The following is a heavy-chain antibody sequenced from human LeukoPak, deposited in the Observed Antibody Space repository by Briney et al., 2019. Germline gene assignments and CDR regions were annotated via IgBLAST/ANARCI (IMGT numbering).Heavy chain of an antibody. CDR1: GFTFSSYG. Sequence: GGSLRLSCAASGFTFSSYGMSWVRQAPGKGLEWVSAISATGGTTYYADSVKGRFTISRDNSKNTLYLQMNSLRAEDTAIYYCAKNGDRGAYCSGGSCYPYYYYYIDVWGKGTTVAISS. CDR3: AKNGDRGAYCSGGSCYPYYYYYIDV. V-gene: IGHV3-23*01. J-gene: IGHJ6*03. CDR2: ISATGGTT. D-gene: IGHD2-15*01.